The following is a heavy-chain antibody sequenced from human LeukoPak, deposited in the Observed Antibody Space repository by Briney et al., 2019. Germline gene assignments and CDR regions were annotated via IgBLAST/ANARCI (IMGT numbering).Heavy chain of an antibody. D-gene: IGHD4-11*01. CDR2: IWSDATEQ. CDR3: AKDAQRGFDYSNSLEY. V-gene: IGHV3-33*06. CDR1: GFTYSHYG. Sequence: GGSLRLSCAASGFTYSHYGMHRVRQAPGKGLEWVAVIWSDATEQYYADAVKGRFTISRDNSRKTVYLQMNSLRGEDTAVYYCAKDAQRGFDYSNSLEYWGQGILVTVSP. J-gene: IGHJ4*02.